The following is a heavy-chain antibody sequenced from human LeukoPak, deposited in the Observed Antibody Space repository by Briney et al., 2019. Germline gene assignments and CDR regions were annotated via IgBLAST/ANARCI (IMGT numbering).Heavy chain of an antibody. D-gene: IGHD1-14*01. CDR2: INPNSGGT. CDR3: ARQGFRRTIDY. J-gene: IGHJ4*02. V-gene: IGHV1-2*06. Sequence: ASVKVSCKASGYTFTGYYMHWARQAPGQGLEWMGRINPNSGGTNYAQKFQGRVTMTRDTSISTAYMELSRLRSDDTAVYHCARQGFRRTIDYWGQGTLVTVSS. CDR1: GYTFTGYY.